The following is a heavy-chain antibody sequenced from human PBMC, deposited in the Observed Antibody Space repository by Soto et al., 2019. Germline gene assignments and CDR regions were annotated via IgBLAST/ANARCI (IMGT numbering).Heavy chain of an antibody. CDR2: ISYDGGDK. J-gene: IGHJ3*02. CDR1: GFTFRNYA. V-gene: IGHV3-30*04. D-gene: IGHD3-16*01. Sequence: QVQLVESGGGVVQPGRSLRLSCVASGFTFRNYAIHWVRQAPGKGLEWVAIISYDGGDKFYADSVKGRFSISRDNSKNTLDLQMNSLRAEDTALYYCAKEGEAFDIWGQGTMVIVSS. CDR3: AKEGEAFDI.